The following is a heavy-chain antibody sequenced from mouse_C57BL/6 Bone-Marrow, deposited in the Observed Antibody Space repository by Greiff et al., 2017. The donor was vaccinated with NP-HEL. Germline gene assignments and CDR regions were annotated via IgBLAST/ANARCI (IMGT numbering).Heavy chain of an antibody. CDR2: IRLKSDNYAT. CDR3: AWGNYGWYFDV. J-gene: IGHJ1*03. CDR1: GFTFSNYW. V-gene: IGHV6-3*01. Sequence: EVQLVESGGGLVQPGGSMKLSCVASGFTFSNYWMNWVRQSPEKGLEWVAQIRLKSDNYATHYAESVKGRFTISRDYSKSSVYLQMNNLRAEDTGIYYCAWGNYGWYFDVWGTGTTVTVSS. D-gene: IGHD2-1*01.